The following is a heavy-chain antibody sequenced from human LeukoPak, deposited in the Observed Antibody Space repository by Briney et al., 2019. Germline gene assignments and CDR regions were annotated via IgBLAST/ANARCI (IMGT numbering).Heavy chain of an antibody. D-gene: IGHD3-16*01. J-gene: IGHJ3*02. CDR1: GGSFSGYY. V-gene: IGHV4-34*01. CDR2: VNHSGST. Sequence: SETLSLTCAVYGGSFSGYYWSWIRQPPGKGLEWIGEVNHSGSTNYNPSLKSRVTISVDTSKNQFSLKLSSVTAADTAVYYCARDLTHFDIWGQGTMVTVSS. CDR3: ARDLTHFDI.